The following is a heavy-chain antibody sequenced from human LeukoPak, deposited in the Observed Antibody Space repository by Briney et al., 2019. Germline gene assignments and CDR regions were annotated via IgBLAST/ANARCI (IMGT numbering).Heavy chain of an antibody. Sequence: GGSLTPSCAASALTFRNYAMSWVRQAPGKGMEWVSAIHDGGDSTYYADSVRGRFTISRDNSKNTLYLQMNSLRVEDTAVYYCARRPYNSAWYFFDYWGQGTLVTVSS. CDR2: IHDGGDST. V-gene: IGHV3-23*01. CDR1: ALTFRNYA. J-gene: IGHJ4*02. CDR3: ARRPYNSAWYFFDY. D-gene: IGHD6-19*01.